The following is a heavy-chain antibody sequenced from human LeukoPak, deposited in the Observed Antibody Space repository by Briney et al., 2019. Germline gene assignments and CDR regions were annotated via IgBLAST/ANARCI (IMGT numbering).Heavy chain of an antibody. Sequence: SQTLSLTCTVSGGSISSGGYYWSWIRQHPGRGLEWIGYIYYSGSTYYNPSLKSRVTMSVDTSKNQFSLKLSSVTAADTAVYYCARVGHYYDSSGYYFSPYYYGMDVWGQGTTVTVSS. CDR2: IYYSGST. CDR3: ARVGHYYDSSGYYFSPYYYGMDV. J-gene: IGHJ6*02. V-gene: IGHV4-31*03. CDR1: GGSISSGGYY. D-gene: IGHD3-22*01.